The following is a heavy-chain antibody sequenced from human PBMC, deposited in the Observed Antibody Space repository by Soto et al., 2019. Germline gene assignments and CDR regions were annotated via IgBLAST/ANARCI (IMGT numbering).Heavy chain of an antibody. V-gene: IGHV2-5*02. Sequence: QITLKESGPTLVKPTQTLTLTCTFSGFSLSTSGVGVGWIRQPPGKALEWLALIYWDDDKRYSPSLNSRITITKDTSKNQVVLTMTTMDPVDTATYYCAHSRPPRLLDYWGQGPLVTVSS. CDR1: GFSLSTSGVG. CDR3: AHSRPPRLLDY. D-gene: IGHD6-6*01. CDR2: IYWDDDK. J-gene: IGHJ4*02.